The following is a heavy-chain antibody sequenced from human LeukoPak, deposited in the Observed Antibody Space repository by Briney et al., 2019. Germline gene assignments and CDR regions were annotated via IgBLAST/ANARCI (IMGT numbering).Heavy chain of an antibody. Sequence: ASVKVSCKASGGTFSSYAISWVRQAPGQGLEWMGWINPNSGGTNYAQKFQGRVTMTRDTSISTAYMELSRLRSDDTAVYYCARGGYSYGYLMSYYYYYMDVWGKGTTVTVSS. CDR2: INPNSGGT. CDR1: GGTFSSYA. CDR3: ARGGYSYGYLMSYYYYYMDV. D-gene: IGHD5-18*01. J-gene: IGHJ6*03. V-gene: IGHV1-2*02.